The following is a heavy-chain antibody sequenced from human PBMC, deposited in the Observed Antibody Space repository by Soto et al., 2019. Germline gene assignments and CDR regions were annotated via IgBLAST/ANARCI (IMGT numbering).Heavy chain of an antibody. CDR3: ARHIVVVPRQQQLGQGGYYYYMDV. Sequence: GESLKISCKGSGYSFTSYWIGWVRQMPGKGLEWMGIIYPGDSDTRYSPSFQGQVTISADKSISTAYLQWSSLKASDTAMYYCARHIVVVPRQQQLGQGGYYYYMDVWGKGTTVTVSS. V-gene: IGHV5-51*01. D-gene: IGHD2-2*01. J-gene: IGHJ6*03. CDR2: IYPGDSDT. CDR1: GYSFTSYW.